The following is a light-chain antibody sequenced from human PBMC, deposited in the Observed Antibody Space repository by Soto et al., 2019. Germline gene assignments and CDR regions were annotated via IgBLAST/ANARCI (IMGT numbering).Light chain of an antibody. CDR1: QDISNS. Sequence: DIQITQSPSSLSAAVGDRVTITCRTSQDISNSLNWFQQNPGKAPKLLIYDASSLQSGVPSRFSGSGLGTYYTLTISSLQPEDFASYYCQQIYITPPTFGGGTMMEIK. J-gene: IGKJ4*01. CDR2: DAS. CDR3: QQIYITPPT. V-gene: IGKV1-39*01.